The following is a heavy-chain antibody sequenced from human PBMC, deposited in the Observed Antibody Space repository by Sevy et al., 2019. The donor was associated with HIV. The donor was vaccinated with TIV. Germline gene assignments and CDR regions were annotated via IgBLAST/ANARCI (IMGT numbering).Heavy chain of an antibody. D-gene: IGHD3-10*01. J-gene: IGHJ4*02. CDR2: FDPEDAET. Sequence: ASVKVSCKVSGYTLTELSMHWVRQAPGKGLEWMGGFDPEDAETIYAQKFQGRVTMTEDTSTDTAYMELSSLRSEDTAVYYCATARHYYGSGSYNPPLDYWGQGTLVTVSS. CDR1: GYTLTELS. V-gene: IGHV1-24*01. CDR3: ATARHYYGSGSYNPPLDY.